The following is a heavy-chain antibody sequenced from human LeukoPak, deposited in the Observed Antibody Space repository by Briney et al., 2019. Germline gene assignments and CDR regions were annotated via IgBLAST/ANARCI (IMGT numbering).Heavy chain of an antibody. Sequence: GGSLRLSCAASGFTFSNYWMSWVRQAPGKGLEWVANIKQDGSETYYVDSVKGRFTISRDNVKNSLYLQMNSLRAEDTAVYYCVRDRSMVQLVFDPWGQGTPVTVSS. CDR2: IKQDGSET. CDR3: VRDRSMVQLVFDP. V-gene: IGHV3-7*01. CDR1: GFTFSNYW. J-gene: IGHJ5*02. D-gene: IGHD1-1*01.